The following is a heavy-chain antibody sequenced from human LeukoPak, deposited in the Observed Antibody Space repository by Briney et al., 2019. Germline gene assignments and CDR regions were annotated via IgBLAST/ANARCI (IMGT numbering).Heavy chain of an antibody. CDR1: GGSISSSNW. J-gene: IGHJ4*02. V-gene: IGHV4-4*02. CDR3: ARGKQQLVPPFDY. D-gene: IGHD6-13*01. Sequence: SETLSLTCGVSGGSISSSNWWSWVRQPPGKGLEWISEIHPSGEINYNPSLKSRVTISLDKSKNQFSLKMTSVTAADTAIYYCARGKQQLVPPFDYWGQGALVTVSS. CDR2: IHPSGEI.